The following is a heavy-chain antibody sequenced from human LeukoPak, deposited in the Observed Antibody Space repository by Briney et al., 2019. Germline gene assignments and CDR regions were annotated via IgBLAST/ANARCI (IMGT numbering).Heavy chain of an antibody. CDR2: ISGSGGST. V-gene: IGHV3-23*01. J-gene: IGHJ4*02. D-gene: IGHD4-23*01. CDR1: GFTFSSYA. Sequence: GGSLRLSCAASGFTFSSYAMGWVRQAPGKGLEWVSAISGSGGSTYYADSVKGRFTISRDNSKNTLYLQMNSLRAEDTAVYYCAKVPVSGNLYYFDYWGQGTLVTVPS. CDR3: AKVPVSGNLYYFDY.